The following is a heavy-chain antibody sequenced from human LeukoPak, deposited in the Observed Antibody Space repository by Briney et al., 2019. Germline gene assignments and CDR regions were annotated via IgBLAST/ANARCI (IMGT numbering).Heavy chain of an antibody. D-gene: IGHD2-15*01. Sequence: GGSLRLSCAASGFTFSDYYMSWIRQAPGRGLEWISYISNNGGTIYYADSVKGRFTISRDNAKNSLYLQMSSLRAEDTAVYYCAKDLGSRYYFDYWGQGTLVTVSS. CDR1: GFTFSDYY. V-gene: IGHV3-11*01. J-gene: IGHJ4*02. CDR2: ISNNGGTI. CDR3: AKDLGSRYYFDY.